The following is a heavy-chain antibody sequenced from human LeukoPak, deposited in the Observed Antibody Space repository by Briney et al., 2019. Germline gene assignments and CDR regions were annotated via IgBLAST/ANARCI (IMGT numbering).Heavy chain of an antibody. J-gene: IGHJ4*02. D-gene: IGHD6-19*01. V-gene: IGHV1-69*13. CDR2: IIPIFGTA. Sequence: SAKVSCKASGGTFSSYAISWVRQAPGQGLEWMGGIIPIFGTANYAQKFQGRVTITADESMSTAYMELSSLRSEDTAVYYCARDSSVAGTNFDYWGQGTLVTVSS. CDR3: ARDSSVAGTNFDY. CDR1: GGTFSSYA.